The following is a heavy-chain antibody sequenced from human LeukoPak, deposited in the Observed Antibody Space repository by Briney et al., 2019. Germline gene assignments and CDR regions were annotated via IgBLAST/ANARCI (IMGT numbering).Heavy chain of an antibody. J-gene: IGHJ5*02. CDR3: AKMVPVGDWFDP. CDR1: VFTFSSYA. CDR2: ISGSGGST. D-gene: IGHD3-10*01. V-gene: IGHV3-23*01. Sequence: GGSLRLSCAASVFTFSSYAMSWVRQAPGKGLEWVSAISGSGGSTYYADSVKGRFTISRYNSKNTLYLQMNSLRAEDTAVYYCAKMVPVGDWFDPWGQGTLVTVSS.